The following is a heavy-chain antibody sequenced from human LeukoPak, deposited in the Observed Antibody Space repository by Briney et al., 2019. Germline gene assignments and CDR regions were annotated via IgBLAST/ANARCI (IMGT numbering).Heavy chain of an antibody. CDR2: ISSSGSTV. D-gene: IGHD3-10*01. Sequence: PGGSLRLSCAASGFTFSDYYMSWIRQAPGKGLEWVSYISSSGSTVYYADSVKGRFTISRDNAKNSLYLQMNSLRAEDTAVYYCARDLAVLWWDAFDIWGQGTMVTVSS. J-gene: IGHJ3*02. CDR3: ARDLAVLWWDAFDI. V-gene: IGHV3-11*01. CDR1: GFTFSDYY.